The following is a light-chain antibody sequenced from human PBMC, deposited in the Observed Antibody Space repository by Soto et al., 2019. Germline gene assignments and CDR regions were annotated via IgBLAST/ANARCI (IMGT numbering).Light chain of an antibody. V-gene: IGLV2-14*01. Sequence: QSALTQPASVSGSPGQSITISCTGTSSDVGGYDYVSWYQRHPGKAPKLMIYEVSNRPSGVSNRFSGSKSGNTASLTISGLQAEDEADYYCSSYTSTRTPYIIFGGGTKLTVL. CDR2: EVS. CDR3: SSYTSTRTPYII. CDR1: SSDVGGYDY. J-gene: IGLJ2*01.